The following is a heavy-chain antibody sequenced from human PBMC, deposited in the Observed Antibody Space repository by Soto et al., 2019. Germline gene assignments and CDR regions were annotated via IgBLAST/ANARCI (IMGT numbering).Heavy chain of an antibody. D-gene: IGHD2-8*02. V-gene: IGHV3-7*03. CDR2: IKQDGSEK. J-gene: IGHJ5*02. Sequence: EVQLVESGGGLVQPGGSLRLSCVASEFTFSNYWMSWVRQAPVKGLEWVANIKQDGSEKYYADSVKGRFTISRDNAKNSLSLQMNSLRAEDTAMYFCARDPGFCTGGACRWFDPWGRGTLVTVSS. CDR1: EFTFSNYW. CDR3: ARDPGFCTGGACRWFDP.